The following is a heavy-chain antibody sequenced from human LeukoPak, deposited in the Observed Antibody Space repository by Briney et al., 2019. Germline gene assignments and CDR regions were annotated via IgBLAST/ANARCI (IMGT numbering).Heavy chain of an antibody. V-gene: IGHV1-8*03. CDR3: ARADVVVVVPAASYYYYYMDV. CDR1: GYTFTSYD. Sequence: GASVKVSCKASGYTFTSYDINWVRQATGQGLEWMGWMNPNSGNTGYAQKFQGRVTITRNTSISTAYMELSSLRSEDTAMYYCARADVVVVVPAASYYYYYMDVWGKGTTVTVSS. D-gene: IGHD2-2*01. J-gene: IGHJ6*03. CDR2: MNPNSGNT.